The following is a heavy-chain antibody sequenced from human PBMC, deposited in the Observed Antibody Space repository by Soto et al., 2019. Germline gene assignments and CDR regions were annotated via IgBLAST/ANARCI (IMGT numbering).Heavy chain of an antibody. CDR1: GGPFSSYA. Sequence: QVQLVQSGAEVKKPGSSVKVSCKASGGPFSSYAISWVRQAPGQGLEWMGGIIPIFGTANYAQKFQGRVTITADEATRTAYMELSSLISEDTAVYYCARNIAAAAGNRFDPWGQGTLVTVSS. V-gene: IGHV1-69*01. J-gene: IGHJ5*02. CDR3: ARNIAAAAGNRFDP. CDR2: IIPIFGTA. D-gene: IGHD6-13*01.